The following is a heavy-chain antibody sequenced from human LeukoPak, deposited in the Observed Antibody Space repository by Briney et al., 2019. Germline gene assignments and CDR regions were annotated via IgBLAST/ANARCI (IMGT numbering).Heavy chain of an antibody. CDR1: GFTVSSNY. CDR3: ARVERLYDPTSYYYYYGMDV. J-gene: IGHJ6*02. D-gene: IGHD6-25*01. V-gene: IGHV3-53*01. CDR2: IYSGGST. Sequence: GGSLRLSCAASGFTVSSNYMSWVRQAPGKGLEWVSVIYSGGSTYYADSVKGRFTISRDNSKNTLYLQMNSLRAEDTAVYYCARVERLYDPTSYYYYYGMDVWGQGTTVTVSS.